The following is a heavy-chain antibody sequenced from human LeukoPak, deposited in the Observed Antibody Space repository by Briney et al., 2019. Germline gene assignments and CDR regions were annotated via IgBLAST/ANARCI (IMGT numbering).Heavy chain of an antibody. CDR3: ARELPGTTSGDY. CDR2: INPNSGGT. J-gene: IGHJ4*02. V-gene: IGHV1-2*02. CDR1: GYTFTGYY. Sequence: ASVKVSCKASGYTFTGYYMHWVRQAPGQGLEWMGWINPNSGGTNYAQKFQGRVTMTRDTSISTAYMELRSLRSDDTAVYYCARELPGTTSGDYWGQGTLVTVSS. D-gene: IGHD1-7*01.